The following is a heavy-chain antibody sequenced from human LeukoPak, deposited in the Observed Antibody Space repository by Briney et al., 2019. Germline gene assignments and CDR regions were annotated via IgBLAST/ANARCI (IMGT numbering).Heavy chain of an antibody. D-gene: IGHD1-1*01. CDR3: ARDGGTGTTDWFDP. Sequence: PSETLSLTCAVYGGSFSGYYWNWIRQIAGKGLEWIGRINSSGRTNYNPSLKSRVTMSVETSKNQFSLKVSSVTAADTAVYFCARDGGTGTTDWFDPWGQGTLVTVSS. V-gene: IGHV4-4*07. CDR1: GGSFSGYY. J-gene: IGHJ5*02. CDR2: INSSGRT.